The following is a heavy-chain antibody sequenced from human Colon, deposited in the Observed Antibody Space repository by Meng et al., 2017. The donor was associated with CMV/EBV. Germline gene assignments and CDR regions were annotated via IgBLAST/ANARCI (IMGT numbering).Heavy chain of an antibody. CDR2: ISGNNANT. J-gene: IGHJ4*02. D-gene: IGHD2-15*01. Sequence: ASVKVSCKASGYTFTRYDISWVRQAPGQGLEWMGWISGNNANTKYAQKFQGKVSMTIDTSTGTAYMELRGLTSDDTAVYYCARHLGTLGYCSGANCNPAIYWGQGTLVTVSS. CDR1: GYTFTRYD. V-gene: IGHV1-18*01. CDR3: ARHLGTLGYCSGANCNPAIY.